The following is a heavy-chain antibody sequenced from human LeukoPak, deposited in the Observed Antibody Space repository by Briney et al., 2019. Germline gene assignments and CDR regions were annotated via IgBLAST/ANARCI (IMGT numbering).Heavy chain of an antibody. J-gene: IGHJ4*02. Sequence: SETLSLTCTVSGGSISSYYWSWIRQPPGKGLEWIGYIYYSGSTYYNPSLKSRVTISVDTSKNQFSLKLSSVTAADTAVYYCARTPSITIFGVVLDYWGQGTLVTVSS. CDR2: IYYSGST. D-gene: IGHD3-3*01. CDR3: ARTPSITIFGVVLDY. CDR1: GGSISSYY. V-gene: IGHV4-59*08.